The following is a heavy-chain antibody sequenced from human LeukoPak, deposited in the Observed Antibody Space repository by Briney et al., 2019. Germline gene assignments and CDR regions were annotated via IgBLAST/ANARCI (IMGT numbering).Heavy chain of an antibody. Sequence: ASVKVSCATSGYTFTSYGISWVRQAPGQGLEWMGWICPYNGNTNYAQKVQGRVTMTTDTSKSTAYMELRSLRSDDAAVYYCARDYYGSGGLFDYWGQGTLVTVSS. CDR1: GYTFTSYG. D-gene: IGHD3-10*01. J-gene: IGHJ4*02. CDR3: ARDYYGSGGLFDY. CDR2: ICPYNGNT. V-gene: IGHV1-18*01.